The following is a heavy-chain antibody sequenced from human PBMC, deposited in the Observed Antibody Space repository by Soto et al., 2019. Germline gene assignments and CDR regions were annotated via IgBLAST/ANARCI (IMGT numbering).Heavy chain of an antibody. D-gene: IGHD2-8*01. V-gene: IGHV1-69*13. J-gene: IGHJ6*02. CDR1: GGTFSSYA. CDR3: ARAGSVNGRRLYYCYGMDV. Sequence: GASVKVSCKASGGTFSSYAISWVRQAPRQGLEWMGGIIPIFGTANYSQKFQGRVTITADESTSTAYMELSSLGSEDTAVYYCARAGSVNGRRLYYCYGMDVWGQGTTVTVSS. CDR2: IIPIFGTA.